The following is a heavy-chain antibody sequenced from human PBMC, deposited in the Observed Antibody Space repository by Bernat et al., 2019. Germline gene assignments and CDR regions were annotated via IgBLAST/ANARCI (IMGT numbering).Heavy chain of an antibody. CDR2: ISGSGAST. Sequence: EVQLLESGGGLVQAGGSLRLSCAASGFTFSTYGMTWVRLAPGKGLEWVSCISGSGASTFYVDSVKGRFTISRDNSKNTVSLQMNSLRADDTAVYYCARHGAGSNHYHYGMDVWGQGTTVTVSS. D-gene: IGHD1-14*01. CDR3: ARHGAGSNHYHYGMDV. CDR1: GFTFSTYG. V-gene: IGHV3-23*01. J-gene: IGHJ6*02.